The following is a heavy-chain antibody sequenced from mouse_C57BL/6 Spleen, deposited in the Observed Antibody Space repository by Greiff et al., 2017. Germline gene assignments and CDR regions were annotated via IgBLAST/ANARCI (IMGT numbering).Heavy chain of an antibody. CDR2: IDPSDSYT. J-gene: IGHJ2*01. V-gene: IGHV1-59*01. CDR3: ARGASSYKYYFDY. Sequence: QVQLKESGAELVRPGTSVKLSCKASGYTFTSYWMHWVKQRPGQGLEWIGVIDPSDSYTNYNQKFKGKATLTVDTSSSTAYMQLSSLTSEDSAVYYCARGASSYKYYFDYWGQGTTLTVSS. D-gene: IGHD1-1*01. CDR1: GYTFTSYW.